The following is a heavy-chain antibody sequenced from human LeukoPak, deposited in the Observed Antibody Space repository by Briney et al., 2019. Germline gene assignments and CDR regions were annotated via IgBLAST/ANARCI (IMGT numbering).Heavy chain of an antibody. J-gene: IGHJ4*02. CDR2: ISAYSGNT. Sequence: ASVKVPCKASGYTFTSYGISWVRQAPGQGLEWMGWISAYSGNTNYAQKLQGRVTMTTDTSTSTAYMELRSLRSDDTAVYYCARVGSGWYDQGYWGQGTLVTVSS. CDR3: ARVGSGWYDQGY. D-gene: IGHD6-19*01. V-gene: IGHV1-18*01. CDR1: GYTFTSYG.